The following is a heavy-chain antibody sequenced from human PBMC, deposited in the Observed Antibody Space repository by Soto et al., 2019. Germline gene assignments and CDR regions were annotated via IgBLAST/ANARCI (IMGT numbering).Heavy chain of an antibody. CDR1: GFTFSTYW. J-gene: IGHJ5*02. V-gene: IGHV3-74*01. CDR3: ATVATHSYNWVDP. CDR2: INADGTTT. D-gene: IGHD3-3*02. Sequence: EVHLVESGGGLVQPGGSLRLSCAASGFTFSTYWMHWVRQAPGKGLVWVSRINADGTTTTYADSVKGRFTISRDNAKNTLYRQMNSLRADDTAVYFCATVATHSYNWVDPWGQGTLVTISS.